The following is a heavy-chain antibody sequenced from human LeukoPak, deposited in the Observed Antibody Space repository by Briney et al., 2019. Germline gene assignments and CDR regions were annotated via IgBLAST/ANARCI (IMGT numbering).Heavy chain of an antibody. V-gene: IGHV3-53*01. Sequence: GGSLRLSCAASGFTVSSINMSWVRQAPGKGLEWVLIIYRGYTYYADSVKGRFTISRDNSKNTLDLQMNSLRAEDTAVYYCARSGGYSSGWHFDYWGQGTLVTVSS. CDR3: ARSGGYSSGWHFDY. CDR1: GFTVSSIN. J-gene: IGHJ4*02. D-gene: IGHD6-19*01. CDR2: IYRGYT.